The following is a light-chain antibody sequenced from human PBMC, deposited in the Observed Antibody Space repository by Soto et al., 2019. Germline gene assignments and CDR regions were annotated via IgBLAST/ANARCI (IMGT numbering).Light chain of an antibody. J-gene: IGLJ2*01. CDR1: SSDIGSYDL. CDR3: CSYAGSITYVV. CDR2: EGS. V-gene: IGLV2-23*01. Sequence: QSALTQPASVSGSPGRSITISCTGTSSDIGSYDLVSWYQQHPARAPKLIIYEGSKRPSGVSMRFSGSKSGYTASLTISGLQAEDEADYFCCSYAGSITYVVFGGGTKLTVL.